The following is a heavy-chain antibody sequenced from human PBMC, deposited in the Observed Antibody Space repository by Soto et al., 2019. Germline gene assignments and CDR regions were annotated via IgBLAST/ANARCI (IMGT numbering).Heavy chain of an antibody. CDR3: ARVAVYGGYVDY. Sequence: ASVKVSCKASGYTFTSYDINWVRQATGQGLEWMGWMNPNSGNTGYAQKFRGRVTMTRNTSISTAYMELSSLRSEDTAVYYCARVAVYGGYVDYWGQGTLVTVPQ. D-gene: IGHD2-8*01. CDR1: GYTFTSYD. CDR2: MNPNSGNT. V-gene: IGHV1-8*01. J-gene: IGHJ4*02.